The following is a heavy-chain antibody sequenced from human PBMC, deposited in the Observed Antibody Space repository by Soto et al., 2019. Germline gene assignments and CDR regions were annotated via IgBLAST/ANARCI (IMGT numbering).Heavy chain of an antibody. J-gene: IGHJ6*02. CDR1: GYTFPSYG. CDR2: ISAYNGNT. CDR3: ARERITGLPLRDYYYGMDV. Sequence: GASVKVSCKASGYTFPSYGISWVRQAPGQGLEWMGWISAYNGNTNYAQKLQGRVTMTTDTSTSTAYMELRSLRSDDTAVYYCARERITGLPLRDYYYGMDVWGQGTTVTVSS. V-gene: IGHV1-18*04. D-gene: IGHD1-20*01.